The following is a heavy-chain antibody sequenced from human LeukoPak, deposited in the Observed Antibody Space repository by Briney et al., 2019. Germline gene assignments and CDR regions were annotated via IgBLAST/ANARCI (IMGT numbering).Heavy chain of an antibody. CDR3: ARDPTPVEMATGFDP. D-gene: IGHD5-24*01. CDR2: IIPIFGTA. Sequence: SVKVSCKASGYTFTSYGISWVRQAPGQGLERMGGIIPIFGTANYAQKFQGRVTITADESTSTAYMELSSLRSEDTAVYYCARDPTPVEMATGFDPWGQGTLVTVSS. V-gene: IGHV1-69*13. CDR1: GYTFTSYG. J-gene: IGHJ5*02.